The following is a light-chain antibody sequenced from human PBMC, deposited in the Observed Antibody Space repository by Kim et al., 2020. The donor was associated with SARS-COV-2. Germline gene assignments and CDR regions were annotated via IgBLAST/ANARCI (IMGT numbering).Light chain of an antibody. CDR1: NIGTKN. CDR3: QVWDSNTAV. CDR2: KDN. J-gene: IGLJ3*02. Sequence: SYELTQPLSVSVALGQTATITCGGSNIGTKNVHWYQQRPGQAPVVVIYKDNNRPSGIPERFSGSNSGNTATLTISRAQAGDEADYYCQVWDSNTAVFGGGTQLTVL. V-gene: IGLV3-9*01.